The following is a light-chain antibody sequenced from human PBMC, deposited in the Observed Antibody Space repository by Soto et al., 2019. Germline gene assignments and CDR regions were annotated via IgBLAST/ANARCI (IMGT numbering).Light chain of an antibody. CDR3: QQCYTWPVT. V-gene: IGKV3D-15*01. J-gene: IGKJ4*01. CDR1: RPVVRQ. CDR2: DAV. Sequence: EIVLAQSPDALSLSKGERVSLSCRASRPVVRQYIAWYHQKSGQAPRLLLHDAVTRATGIPDRFSGSGSGTEFTLTINTLQSEDSAIYYCQQCYTWPVTFGGGTKVDIK.